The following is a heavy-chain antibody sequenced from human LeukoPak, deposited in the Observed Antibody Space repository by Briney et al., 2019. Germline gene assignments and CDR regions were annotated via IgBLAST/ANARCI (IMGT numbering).Heavy chain of an antibody. CDR2: ISGSGGST. V-gene: IGHV3-23*01. CDR3: TRVSRYSYGLDY. D-gene: IGHD5-18*01. J-gene: IGHJ4*02. CDR1: GFTFSSYA. Sequence: GGSLRPSCAASGFTFSSYAMSWVRQAPGKGLEWVSAISGSGGSTYYADSVKGRFTISRDNSKNTLYLQMNSLRAEDTAVYCCTRVSRYSYGLDYWGQGTLVTVSS.